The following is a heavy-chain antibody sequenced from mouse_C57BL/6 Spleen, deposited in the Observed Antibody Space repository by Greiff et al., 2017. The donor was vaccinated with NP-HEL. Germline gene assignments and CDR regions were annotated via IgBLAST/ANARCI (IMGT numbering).Heavy chain of an antibody. CDR2: IDPEDGET. CDR3: ALVYYYGSSYLHWYFDV. J-gene: IGHJ1*03. CDR1: GFNIKDYY. Sequence: EVKVEESGAELVKPGASVKLSCTASGFNIKDYYMHWVKQRTEQGLEWIGRIDPEDGETKYAPKFQGKATITADTSSNTAYLQLSSLTSEDTAVYYCALVYYYGSSYLHWYFDVWGTGTTVTVSS. V-gene: IGHV14-2*01. D-gene: IGHD1-1*01.